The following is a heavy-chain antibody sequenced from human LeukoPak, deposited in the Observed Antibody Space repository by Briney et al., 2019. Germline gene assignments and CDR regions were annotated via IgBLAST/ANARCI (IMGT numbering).Heavy chain of an antibody. D-gene: IGHD1-26*01. CDR3: ATRIVGATTPDY. CDR1: GYTFTSYG. J-gene: IGHJ4*02. V-gene: IGHV1-8*02. CDR2: MNPSSGNT. Sequence: ASVKVSCKASGYTFTSYGISWVQQAPGQGLEWMGWMNPSSGNTGYAQKFQGRVTMTRNTSISTAYMELSSLRSEDTAVYYCATRIVGATTPDYWGQGTLVTVSS.